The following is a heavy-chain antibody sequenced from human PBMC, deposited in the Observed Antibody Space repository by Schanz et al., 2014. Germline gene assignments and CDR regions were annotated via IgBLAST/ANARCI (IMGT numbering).Heavy chain of an antibody. Sequence: EVQLVESGGGLVKPGDSLRLSCAASGFTFSSYTMKWVRQAPGKGLEWVSVIYSGGSTYYADSVKGRFTISRDNSKNTLYLQMNSLRAEDTAVYYCAKGGSSLDDWGQGTLVTVSS. CDR1: GFTFSSYT. CDR2: IYSGGST. J-gene: IGHJ4*02. D-gene: IGHD3-16*01. V-gene: IGHV3-66*01. CDR3: AKGGSSLDD.